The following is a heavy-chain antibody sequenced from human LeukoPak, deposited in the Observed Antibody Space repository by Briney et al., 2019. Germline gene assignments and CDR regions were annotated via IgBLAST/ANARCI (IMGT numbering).Heavy chain of an antibody. Sequence: SETLSLTCAVYGGSFSGYYWSWIRQPPGKGLEWIGEINHSGSTNYNPSLKSRVTISVDTSKNQFSLKLSSVTAADTPVYYCAGRPWVAAEGPGVADVWGKGTTVTVSS. J-gene: IGHJ6*04. CDR3: AGRPWVAAEGPGVADV. V-gene: IGHV4-34*01. CDR1: GGSFSGYY. D-gene: IGHD6-13*01. CDR2: INHSGST.